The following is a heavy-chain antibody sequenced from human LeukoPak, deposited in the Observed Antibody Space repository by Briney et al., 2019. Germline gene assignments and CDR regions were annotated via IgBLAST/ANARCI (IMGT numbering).Heavy chain of an antibody. CDR1: GGSFSGYY. CDR3: ARGLGDLIFGVVIQYYFDY. D-gene: IGHD3-3*01. CDR2: INHSGST. V-gene: IGHV4-34*01. Sequence: SETLSLTCAVYGGSFSGYYWSWIRQPPGKGLEWIGEINHSGSTNYNPSLKSRVTISVDTSKNQFSLKLSSVTAADTAVYYCARGLGDLIFGVVIQYYFDYWGQGTLVTVSS. J-gene: IGHJ4*02.